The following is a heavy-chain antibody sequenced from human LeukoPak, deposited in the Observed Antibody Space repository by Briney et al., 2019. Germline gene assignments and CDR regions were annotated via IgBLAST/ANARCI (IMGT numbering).Heavy chain of an antibody. J-gene: IGHJ4*02. CDR1: GGSFSGYY. CDR2: INHSGST. CDR3: ARDRGRYYFDY. D-gene: IGHD3-9*01. Sequence: SETLSLTCAVYGGSFSGYYWSWMRQPPGKGLEWIGEINHSGSTNYNPSLKSRVTISVDTSKNQFSLKLSSVTVADTAVYYCARDRGRYYFDYWGQGILVTVSS. V-gene: IGHV4-34*01.